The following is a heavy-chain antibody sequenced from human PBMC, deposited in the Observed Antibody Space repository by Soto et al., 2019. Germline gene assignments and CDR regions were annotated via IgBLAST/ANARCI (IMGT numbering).Heavy chain of an antibody. D-gene: IGHD3-22*01. CDR3: VKGEYYYDSSGYYPFDY. CDR2: ISTNGGST. CDR1: GYTFSSYA. Sequence: GGSLRLSCSASGYTFSSYAMHWVRQAPGKGLEYVSSISTNGGSTHYADSVKGRFTISRDNSKNTQYLQMSSLRADDTAVYYCVKGEYYYDSSGYYPFDYWGQGTLVTVSS. V-gene: IGHV3-64D*06. J-gene: IGHJ4*02.